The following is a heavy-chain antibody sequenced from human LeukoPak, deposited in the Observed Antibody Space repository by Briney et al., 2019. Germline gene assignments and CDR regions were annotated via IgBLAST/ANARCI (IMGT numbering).Heavy chain of an antibody. J-gene: IGHJ4*02. V-gene: IGHV3-21*01. Sequence: GGSLRLSCGASGFTFSNYAMNWVRQAPGKGLEWVSSISSSSSYIYYADSVKGRFTISRDNAKNSLYLQMNSLRAEDTAVYYCARDPLNWNDDNYWGQGTLVTVSS. CDR2: ISSSSSYI. D-gene: IGHD1-1*01. CDR3: ARDPLNWNDDNY. CDR1: GFTFSNYA.